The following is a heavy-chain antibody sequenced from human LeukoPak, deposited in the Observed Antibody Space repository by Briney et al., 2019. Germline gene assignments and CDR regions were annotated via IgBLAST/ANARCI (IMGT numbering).Heavy chain of an antibody. CDR3: AKYHSSDDAFDI. CDR2: IYYSGST. D-gene: IGHD6-19*01. J-gene: IGHJ3*02. CDR1: GGSISSYY. Sequence: SETLSLTCTVSGGSISSYYWSWIRQPPGKGLEWIGYIYYSGSTNYNPSLKSRVTISVDTSKTQFSLKLSSVTAADTAVYYCAKYHSSDDAFDIWGQGTMVTVSS. V-gene: IGHV4-59*08.